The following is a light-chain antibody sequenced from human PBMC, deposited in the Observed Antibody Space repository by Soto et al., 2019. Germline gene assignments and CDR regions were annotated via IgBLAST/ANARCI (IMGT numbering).Light chain of an antibody. Sequence: DIQMTQSPSTLAASVGDRVTITCRASQNINRWLAWYQQKPGKAPKVLIYDASNLQSGVPSRFSGSGSGTEFTLTITSLQHDDFATYYCQQYDGYFGPGTKLD. V-gene: IGKV1-5*01. J-gene: IGKJ3*01. CDR2: DAS. CDR3: QQYDGY. CDR1: QNINRW.